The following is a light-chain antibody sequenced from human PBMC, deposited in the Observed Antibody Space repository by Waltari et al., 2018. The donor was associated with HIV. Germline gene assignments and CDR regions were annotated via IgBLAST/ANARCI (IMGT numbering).Light chain of an antibody. V-gene: IGLV2-23*01. Sequence: QSALTQPASVSGSPGQSITIPCTGTSSDVGSYNVVSWYQQHPGKAPKLMIYEDNKRPSGVSNRFSASKSGNTASLTISGLQAEDEADYYCCSYTGSNTWLFGGGTKLTVL. J-gene: IGLJ3*02. CDR1: SSDVGSYNV. CDR3: CSYTGSNTWL. CDR2: EDN.